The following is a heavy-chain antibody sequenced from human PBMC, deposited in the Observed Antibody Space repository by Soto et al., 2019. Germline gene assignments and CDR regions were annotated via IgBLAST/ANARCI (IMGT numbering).Heavy chain of an antibody. V-gene: IGHV3-23*01. J-gene: IGHJ4*02. CDR3: ANEITGTTRASVDY. CDR1: GFTFSSYA. CDR2: ISGSGGST. Sequence: GGSLRLSCAASGFTFSSYAMSWVRQAPGKGLEWVSAISGSGGSTYYADSMKGRFTISRDNSKNTLYLKMNSLRAGDTAVYYCANEITGTTRASVDYWGQVTLVPVSS. D-gene: IGHD1-20*01.